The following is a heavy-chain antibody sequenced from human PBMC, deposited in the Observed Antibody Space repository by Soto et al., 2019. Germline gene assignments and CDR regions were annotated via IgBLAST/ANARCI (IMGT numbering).Heavy chain of an antibody. V-gene: IGHV3-21*01. J-gene: IGHJ5*02. CDR1: GFTFSSYS. D-gene: IGHD6-6*01. CDR3: ARDPSSIAARPSVDP. Sequence: GGSLRLSCAASGFTFSSYSMNWVRQAPGKGLEWVSSISSSSSYIYYADSVKGRFTISRDNAKNSLYLQMNSLRAEDTAVYYCARDPSSIAARPSVDPWGQGTLVTVSS. CDR2: ISSSSSYI.